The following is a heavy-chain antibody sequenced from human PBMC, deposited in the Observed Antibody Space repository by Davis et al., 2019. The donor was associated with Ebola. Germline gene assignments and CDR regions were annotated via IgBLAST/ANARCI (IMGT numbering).Heavy chain of an antibody. Sequence: LRLSCTVSGGSISRGGSYWTWIRQHPGKGLEWIGYIYYSGSTYYKPSLKSRVTISLDTSKNQYSLNLYSVTAADTAVYYCAGDLRYDSSGYDYYFYMDVWGKGTTVTVSS. D-gene: IGHD3-22*01. J-gene: IGHJ6*03. CDR3: AGDLRYDSSGYDYYFYMDV. CDR2: IYYSGST. CDR1: GGSISRGGSY. V-gene: IGHV4-31*03.